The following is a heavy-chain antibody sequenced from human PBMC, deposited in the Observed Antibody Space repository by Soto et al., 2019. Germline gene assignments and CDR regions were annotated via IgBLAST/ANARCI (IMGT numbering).Heavy chain of an antibody. CDR2: ISYDGSKK. CDR3: TRDMDYGDRAFGDY. CDR1: GFTFTTFA. J-gene: IGHJ4*02. V-gene: IGHV3-30-3*01. D-gene: IGHD4-17*01. Sequence: PGGSLRLSCAAPGFTFTTFALYWVRQAPGKGLEWVAVISYDGSKKYYADSVRGRFTISRDNSKNTLYLQMNGLRTEDSAVYYCTRDMDYGDRAFGDYWGQGTLVTVSS.